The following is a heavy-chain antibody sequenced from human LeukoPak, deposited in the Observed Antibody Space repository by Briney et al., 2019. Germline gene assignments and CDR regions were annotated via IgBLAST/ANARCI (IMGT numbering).Heavy chain of an antibody. Sequence: SETLSPTCTVSGGSFSTYYWSWIRQPAGKGLEWIGHIYTSGATNYNPSLKSRVTMSIDTSKNQFSLKLSSVTAADTAVYYCARDYHYYDSSGYYPDGGWFDPWGQGTLVTVSS. CDR3: ARDYHYYDSSGYYPDGGWFDP. V-gene: IGHV4-4*07. CDR1: GGSFSTYY. J-gene: IGHJ5*02. CDR2: IYTSGAT. D-gene: IGHD3-22*01.